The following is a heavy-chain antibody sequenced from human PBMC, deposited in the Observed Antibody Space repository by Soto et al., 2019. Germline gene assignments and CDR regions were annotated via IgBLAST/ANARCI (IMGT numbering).Heavy chain of an antibody. D-gene: IGHD2-8*02. CDR1: GFTFSGYW. V-gene: IGHV3-74*01. Sequence: EVQLVESGGGLVQPGGSLRLSCAASGFTFSGYWMHWVRQAPGKGLVWVSRINSDGSSTSYADSVKRRFTISRDTAKNTLDLHMNSLRAEDTAVYYCAREAAYWDPSDYWGQGTLVTVSS. CDR2: INSDGSST. J-gene: IGHJ4*02. CDR3: AREAAYWDPSDY.